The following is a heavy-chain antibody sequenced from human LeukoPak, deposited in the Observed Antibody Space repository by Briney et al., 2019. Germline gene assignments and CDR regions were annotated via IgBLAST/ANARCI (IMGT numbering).Heavy chain of an antibody. Sequence: TSETLSLTCAVYGGSFSGYYWSWIRQPPGKGLEWIGEINHSGSTNYNPSLKSRVTISVDTSKNQFSLKLSSVTAADTAVYYCARRLDYYGSGRRGYFDYWGQGTLVTVST. V-gene: IGHV4-34*01. D-gene: IGHD3-10*01. CDR1: GGSFSGYY. CDR3: ARRLDYYGSGRRGYFDY. J-gene: IGHJ4*02. CDR2: INHSGST.